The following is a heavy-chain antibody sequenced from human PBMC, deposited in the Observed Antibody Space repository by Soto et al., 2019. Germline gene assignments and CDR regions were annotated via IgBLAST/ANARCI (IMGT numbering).Heavy chain of an antibody. CDR3: VHRLIGSCYSWNDVVFDY. CDR1: GFSLTTNGVG. Sequence: QITLKESGPTLVKPTPSLTLTCSFSGFSLTTNGVGVGWIRQPPGKALEYLALIYWDDDTPYSPSLKSSLTSTKDTSKNQVVLTLANMDPVDTATYYCVHRLIGSCYSWNDVVFDYWGQGTLVTVSS. D-gene: IGHD1-1*01. V-gene: IGHV2-5*02. J-gene: IGHJ4*02. CDR2: IYWDDDT.